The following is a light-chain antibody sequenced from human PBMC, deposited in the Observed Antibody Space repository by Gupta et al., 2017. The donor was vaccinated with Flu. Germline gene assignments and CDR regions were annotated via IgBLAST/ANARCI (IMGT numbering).Light chain of an antibody. V-gene: IGKV3-20*01. CDR2: GAS. Sequence: GTLSLSAGERATLSCRASQTLTSKYVAWYQQKPGQSPKLLIFGASSRATGIPDRFSGGRSGTDFTLTISRLEPEDFAVYYCQQYALSPKTFGQGTKVEV. J-gene: IGKJ1*01. CDR1: QTLTSKY. CDR3: QQYALSPKT.